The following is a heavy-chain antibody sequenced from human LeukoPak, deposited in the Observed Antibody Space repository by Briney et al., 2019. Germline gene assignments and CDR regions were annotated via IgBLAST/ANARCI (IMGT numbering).Heavy chain of an antibody. CDR1: GFTFSSYG. D-gene: IGHD3-22*01. V-gene: IGHV3-33*01. Sequence: GGSLRLSRAASGFTFSSYGMHWVRQAPGKGLEWVAVIWYDGSNKYYADSVKGRFTISRDNSKNTLYLQMNSLRAEDTAVYYCARESLEYYYASSGYYYNYWGQGTLVTVSS. J-gene: IGHJ4*02. CDR2: IWYDGSNK. CDR3: ARESLEYYYASSGYYYNY.